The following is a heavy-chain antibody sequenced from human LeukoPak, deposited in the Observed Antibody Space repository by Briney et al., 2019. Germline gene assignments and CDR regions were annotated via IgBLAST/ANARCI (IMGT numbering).Heavy chain of an antibody. Sequence: ASVKVSCKASGHTVTNFHMRWVRQAPGKGLEWMAIINPNGGSTRYAEKFQGRVTVTRDTSTSTVYMELSSLRSEDTAVYYCARGQGSTAPYDSSGNYYVPYYYYYYYMDVWGKGTTVTVSS. CDR2: INPNGGST. V-gene: IGHV1-46*01. J-gene: IGHJ6*03. CDR3: ARGQGSTAPYDSSGNYYVPYYYYYYYMDV. CDR1: GHTVTNFH. D-gene: IGHD3-22*01.